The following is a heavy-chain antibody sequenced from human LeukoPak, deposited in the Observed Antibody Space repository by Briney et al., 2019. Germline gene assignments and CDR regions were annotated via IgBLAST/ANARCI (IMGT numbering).Heavy chain of an antibody. D-gene: IGHD5-18*01. CDR1: GFTFSSYA. J-gene: IGHJ4*02. CDR2: ISYDGSNK. V-gene: IGHV3-30-3*01. Sequence: GGSLRLSCAASGFTFSSYAMHWVRQAPGKGLEWVAVISYDGSNKYYADSVKGRFTISRDNSKNTLYLQMNSLRAEDTAVYYCARGGLGVYSYGPRDYFDYWGQGTLVTVSS. CDR3: ARGGLGVYSYGPRDYFDY.